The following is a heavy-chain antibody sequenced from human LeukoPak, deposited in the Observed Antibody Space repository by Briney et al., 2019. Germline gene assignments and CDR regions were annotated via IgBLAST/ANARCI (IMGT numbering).Heavy chain of an antibody. V-gene: IGHV3-23*01. Sequence: PGGSLRLSCAASGFTFGSCAMNWVRQAPGKGLEWLSSINGSGANTYYADSVEGRFTISRDNSQNTLYLQMNSLRAEDTAVYYFAKNGRGYNRPFDYWGQGTLVTVSS. CDR1: GFTFGSCA. D-gene: IGHD3-10*02. J-gene: IGHJ4*02. CDR3: AKNGRGYNRPFDY. CDR2: INGSGANT.